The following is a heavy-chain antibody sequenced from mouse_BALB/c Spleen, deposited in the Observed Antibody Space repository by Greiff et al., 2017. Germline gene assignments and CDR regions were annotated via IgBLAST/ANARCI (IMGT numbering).Heavy chain of an antibody. Sequence: QVQLPQPGAELVRPGASVKLFCKASCYTFTCYWINWVKQRPGQGLEWIGNIYPSDSYTNYNQKFKDKATLTVDKSSSTADMQLSSPTSEDSAVCYCTRDGNDGPFDYWGQGTTLTVSS. V-gene: IGHV1-69*02. D-gene: IGHD2-2*01. J-gene: IGHJ2*01. CDR3: TRDGNDGPFDY. CDR2: IYPSDSYT. CDR1: CYTFTCYW.